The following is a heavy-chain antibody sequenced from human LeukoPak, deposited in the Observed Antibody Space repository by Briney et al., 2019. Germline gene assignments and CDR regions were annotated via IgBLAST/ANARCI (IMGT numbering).Heavy chain of an antibody. Sequence: VASVKVSCKASGYTFTSYDINWVRQATGQGIEWMGWMNPNSGNRGYAQKFQGRVTMTRNTSISTAYMELSSLRSEDTAVYYCARGYSSGPDYYDYWGQGTLVTVSS. J-gene: IGHJ4*02. D-gene: IGHD6-19*01. CDR3: ARGYSSGPDYYDY. CDR2: MNPNSGNR. V-gene: IGHV1-8*01. CDR1: GYTFTSYD.